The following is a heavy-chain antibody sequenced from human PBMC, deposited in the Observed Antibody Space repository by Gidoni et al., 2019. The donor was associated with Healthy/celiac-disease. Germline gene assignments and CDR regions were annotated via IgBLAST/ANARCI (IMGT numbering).Heavy chain of an antibody. CDR1: GYTFTSYY. J-gene: IGHJ3*02. D-gene: IGHD5-18*01. Sequence: QVQLVQSGAEVKKPGASVKVSCKASGYTFTSYYMHWVRQAPGQGLEWMGIINPSGGSTSYAQKFQGRVTMTRDTSTSTVYMELSSLRSEDTAVYYCARSTLQLWGRDAFDIWGQGTMVTVSS. CDR2: INPSGGST. V-gene: IGHV1-46*03. CDR3: ARSTLQLWGRDAFDI.